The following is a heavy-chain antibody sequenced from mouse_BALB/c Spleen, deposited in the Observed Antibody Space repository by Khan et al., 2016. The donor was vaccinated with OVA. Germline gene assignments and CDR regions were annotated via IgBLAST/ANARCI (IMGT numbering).Heavy chain of an antibody. CDR2: ISYSGNT. CDR3: ARKDYYDYDPFPY. J-gene: IGHJ3*01. D-gene: IGHD2-4*01. CDR1: GYSITSEFA. V-gene: IGHV3-2*02. Sequence: EVQLQESGPGLVKPSQSLSLTCTVTGYSITSEFAWNWIRQFPGNKLKWMGYISYSGNTRYNPSLKSLISITRDTSRNQFFLQLNSVTTEDTATYYCARKDYYDYDPFPYWGQGTLVTVSA.